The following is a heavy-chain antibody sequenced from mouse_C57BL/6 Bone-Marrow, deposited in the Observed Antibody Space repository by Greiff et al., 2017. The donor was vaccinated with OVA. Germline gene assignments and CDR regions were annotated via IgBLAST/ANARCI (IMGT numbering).Heavy chain of an antibody. CDR2: IYIGNGYT. CDR1: GYTFTSYG. Sequence: VQLQQSGAELVRPGSSVKMSCKTSGYTFTSYGINWVKQRPGQGLEWIGYIYIGNGYTKYNEKFKCKDTLTSDTSSSTSYMQLSSLTSEDSAIYFCAVYFSLDYWGQGTTLTVSS. D-gene: IGHD2-1*01. V-gene: IGHV1-58*01. CDR3: AVYFSLDY. J-gene: IGHJ2*01.